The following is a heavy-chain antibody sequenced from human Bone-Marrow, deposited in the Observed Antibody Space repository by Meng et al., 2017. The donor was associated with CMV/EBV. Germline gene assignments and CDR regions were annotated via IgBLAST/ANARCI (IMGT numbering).Heavy chain of an antibody. CDR2: IYYSGST. CDR3: ARDGGLRYYSYYGMDV. V-gene: IGHV4-61*01. D-gene: IGHD3-16*01. Sequence: SVNSGSYYWNWIRQPPGKGLEWIGYIYYSGSTNYNPSLKSRVTISVDTSKNQFSLKLSSVTAADTAVYYCARDGGLRYYSYYGMDVWGQGTTVTVSS. CDR1: SVNSGSYY. J-gene: IGHJ6*02.